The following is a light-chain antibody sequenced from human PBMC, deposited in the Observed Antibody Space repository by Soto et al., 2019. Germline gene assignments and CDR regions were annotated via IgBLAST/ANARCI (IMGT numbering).Light chain of an antibody. Sequence: EIVLPQSPGTLSLSPGERATLSCRASQSVSSSYLAWYQQKPGQAPRLLIYGASSRATGIPDRFSGSGSGTDFTLTISRLEPEDFAVYYCQQRSNFPTFGQGTRLEIK. J-gene: IGKJ5*01. CDR3: QQRSNFPT. V-gene: IGKV3D-20*02. CDR1: QSVSSSY. CDR2: GAS.